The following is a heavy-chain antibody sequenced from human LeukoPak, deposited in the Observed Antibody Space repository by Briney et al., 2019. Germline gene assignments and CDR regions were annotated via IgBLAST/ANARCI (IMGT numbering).Heavy chain of an antibody. CDR3: ARGTGSRGARYFDL. Sequence: PSETLSLTCTVSGGSISSYYWSWIRQPPGKGLEWIGYIYYSGSTNYNPSLKSRVTISVDTSKNQFSLKLSSVTAADTAVYYCARGTGSRGARYFDLWGRGTLVTVSS. D-gene: IGHD6-13*01. J-gene: IGHJ2*01. CDR2: IYYSGST. CDR1: GGSISSYY. V-gene: IGHV4-59*01.